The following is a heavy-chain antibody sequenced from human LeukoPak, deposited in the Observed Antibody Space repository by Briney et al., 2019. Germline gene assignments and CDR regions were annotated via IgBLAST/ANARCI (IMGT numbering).Heavy chain of an antibody. CDR3: ARGGVHYDSSGYLEYFDY. V-gene: IGHV3-21*01. Sequence: KSGGSLRLSCAASGFTFSSYSMNWVRQAPGKGLEWVSSISSSSSYIYYADSVKGRFTISRDNAKNSLYLQMNSLRAEDTAVYYCARGGVHYDSSGYLEYFDYWGQGTLVTVSS. CDR1: GFTFSSYS. D-gene: IGHD3-22*01. J-gene: IGHJ4*02. CDR2: ISSSSSYI.